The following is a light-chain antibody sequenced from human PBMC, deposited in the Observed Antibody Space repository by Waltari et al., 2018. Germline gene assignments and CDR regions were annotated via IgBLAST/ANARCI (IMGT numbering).Light chain of an antibody. CDR2: AVS. CDR1: SIDIRDEKY. V-gene: IGLV2-11*01. CDR3: CSYAGQFTWV. J-gene: IGLJ2*01. Sequence: QSALTQPPSVSGSPGQSVTISCTGTSIDIRDEKYISWLQQYPGKAPKVIIFAVSERPSGVPDRFSGSKSGNTASLTISGLQSEDESHYFCCSYAGQFTWVFGGGTKLTVL.